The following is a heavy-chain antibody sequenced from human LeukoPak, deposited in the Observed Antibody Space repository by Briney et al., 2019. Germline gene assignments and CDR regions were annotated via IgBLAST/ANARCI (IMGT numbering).Heavy chain of an antibody. Sequence: ASVKVSCKASGYTFTSYDINWVRQATGQGLEWMGWMNPNSGNTGYAQKLQGRGTITTDTSTSTAYMELRSLRSDDTAVYYCARDGTTTRSMDVWGKGTTVTISS. V-gene: IGHV1-8*01. J-gene: IGHJ6*03. CDR3: ARDGTTTRSMDV. CDR2: MNPNSGNT. D-gene: IGHD1-1*01. CDR1: GYTFTSYD.